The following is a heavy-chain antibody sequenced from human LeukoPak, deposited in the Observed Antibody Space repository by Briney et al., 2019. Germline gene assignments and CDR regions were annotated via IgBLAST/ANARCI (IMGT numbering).Heavy chain of an antibody. CDR2: ISTGGGNT. J-gene: IGHJ6*02. Sequence: GGSLRLSCTASGFTFSSYTMSWVRQAPGKGLKWVSTISTGGGNTYYADSVKGRFTVSRDDSKNTLYLRMNSLRAEDTAVYYCAKDRGAVAPRNYGMDVWGQGTTVTVSS. D-gene: IGHD6-19*01. V-gene: IGHV3-23*01. CDR3: AKDRGAVAPRNYGMDV. CDR1: GFTFSSYT.